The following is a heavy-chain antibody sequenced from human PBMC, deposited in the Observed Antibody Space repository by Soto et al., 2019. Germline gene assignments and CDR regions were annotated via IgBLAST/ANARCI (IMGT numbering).Heavy chain of an antibody. J-gene: IGHJ4*02. V-gene: IGHV1-69*12. D-gene: IGHD3-22*01. CDR1: GGTFNSYA. CDR2: IIPIFGTA. CDR3: ASHYDSGGYYYRGLDY. Sequence: QVQLVQSGAEVKKPGSSVKVSCKASGGTFNSYAISWVRQAPGQWLEWLGGIIPIFGTADYAQKFQGRVTITAVESTNTAYMGQSSLRSEDTAVYYCASHYDSGGYYYRGLDYWGQGTLVTVSS.